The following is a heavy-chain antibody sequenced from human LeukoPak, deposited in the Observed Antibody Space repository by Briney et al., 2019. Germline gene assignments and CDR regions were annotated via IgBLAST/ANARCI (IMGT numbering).Heavy chain of an antibody. CDR1: GFTFSSYG. J-gene: IGHJ4*02. CDR2: ISYDGSNK. D-gene: IGHD5-18*01. CDR3: ARDQGYSSYGD. Sequence: GRSLRLSCAASGFTFSSYGMHWVRQAPGKGLEWVAVISYDGSNKYYADSVKGRFTISRDNAKNTLYLQMNSLRAEDTAVYYCARDQGYSSYGDWGQGTLVTVSS. V-gene: IGHV3-30*03.